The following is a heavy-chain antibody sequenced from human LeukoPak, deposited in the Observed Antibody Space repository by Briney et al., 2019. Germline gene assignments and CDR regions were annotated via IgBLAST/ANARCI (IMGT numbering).Heavy chain of an antibody. Sequence: ASVKVSCKASGYPLTNYGLTWVRQAPGQGLEWVGWITSYNGNTDTAQRFQGRVTKTTDTSTSTAYMELRGLRSDDTAVYYCARRELSASYSFFDYWGQGTLVTVSS. CDR2: ITSYNGNT. J-gene: IGHJ4*02. CDR1: GYPLTNYG. D-gene: IGHD1-26*01. CDR3: ARRELSASYSFFDY. V-gene: IGHV1-18*01.